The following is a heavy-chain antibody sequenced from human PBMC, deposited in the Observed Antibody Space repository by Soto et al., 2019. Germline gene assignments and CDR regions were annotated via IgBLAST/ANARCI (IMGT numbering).Heavy chain of an antibody. D-gene: IGHD3-22*01. CDR2: IYHSGST. V-gene: IGHV4-4*02. J-gene: IGHJ5*02. Sequence: QVQLQESGPGLVKPSGTLSLTCAVSGGSISSSNWWSWVRQPPGKGLEWIGEIYHSGSTNYNPSLKSRVTKSEDKSKNQLSLKLSSVTAADTAVYYCARDLVYYDSSGNQKNNWFDPWGQGTLVTVSS. CDR3: ARDLVYYDSSGNQKNNWFDP. CDR1: GGSISSSNW.